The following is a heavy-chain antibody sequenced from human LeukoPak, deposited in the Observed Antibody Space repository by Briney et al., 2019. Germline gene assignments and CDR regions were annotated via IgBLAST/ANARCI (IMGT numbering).Heavy chain of an antibody. J-gene: IGHJ5*02. V-gene: IGHV3-48*02. CDR3: ARAELRRYNWFDP. Sequence: PGGSLRLSCAASGFTFNTYTMNWVRQAPGKGLEWVSYISGSSGIIDYADSVRGRFTISRDNAKNSLYLQMNSLRDEDTAVYYCARAELRRYNWFDPWGQGTLVTVSS. CDR1: GFTFNTYT. D-gene: IGHD1-7*01. CDR2: ISGSSGII.